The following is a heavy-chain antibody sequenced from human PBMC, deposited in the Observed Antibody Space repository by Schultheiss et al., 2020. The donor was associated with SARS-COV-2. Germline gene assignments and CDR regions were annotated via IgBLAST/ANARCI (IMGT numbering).Heavy chain of an antibody. Sequence: SETLSLTCTVSGGSISSGDYYWSWIRQHPGKGLEWIAYIYYSGSTNYNPSLKSRVTISVDTSKNQFSLKLSSVTAADTAVYYCARAMGELWLGYYYYYYGMDVWGQGTTVTVSS. CDR2: IYYSGST. D-gene: IGHD5-18*01. CDR1: GGSISSGDYY. V-gene: IGHV4-61*08. J-gene: IGHJ6*02. CDR3: ARAMGELWLGYYYYYYGMDV.